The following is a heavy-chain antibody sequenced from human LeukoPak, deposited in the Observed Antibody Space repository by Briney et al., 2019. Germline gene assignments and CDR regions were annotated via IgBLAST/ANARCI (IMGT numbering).Heavy chain of an antibody. J-gene: IGHJ4*02. D-gene: IGHD3-22*01. V-gene: IGHV1-8*01. CDR2: MNLNSGNT. CDR3: AITSGGYYYLSFDH. Sequence: ASVKVSCKASGCTFTSYVINWVRRATGHGLKWMGWMNLNSGNTGYAQNFQGRVTMTRNTSISTAYMELSSLRSEDTAVYYCAITSGGYYYLSFDHWGQGTLVTVSS. CDR1: GCTFTSYV.